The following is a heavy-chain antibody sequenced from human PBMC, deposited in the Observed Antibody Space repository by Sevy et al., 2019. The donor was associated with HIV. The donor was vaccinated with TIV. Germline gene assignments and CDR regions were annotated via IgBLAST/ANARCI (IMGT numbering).Heavy chain of an antibody. CDR2: LYTSGST. Sequence: SETLSLTCTVSGGSISSYYWSWIRQPAGKGLEWIGRLYTSGSTNYNPSLKSRVTMSVDTSQDQFSLMLSSVTAADTAVYYCARGGCGGDCYPINYYYGMDVWGQGTTVTVSS. J-gene: IGHJ6*02. CDR1: GGSISSYY. D-gene: IGHD2-21*02. V-gene: IGHV4-4*07. CDR3: ARGGCGGDCYPINYYYGMDV.